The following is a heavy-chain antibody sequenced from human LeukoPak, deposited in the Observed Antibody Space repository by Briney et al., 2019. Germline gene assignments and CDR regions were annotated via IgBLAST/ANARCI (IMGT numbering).Heavy chain of an antibody. Sequence: PSETLSLTCAVSGGSISSGGYSWSWIRQPPGKGLEWIGYIYHNGNTYYSPSLKSRVTISVDRSKNQFSLKLSSVTAADTAVYYCARGHSAIAARPGWFDPWGQGTLVTVSS. J-gene: IGHJ5*02. CDR2: IYHNGNT. V-gene: IGHV4-30-2*01. CDR3: ARGHSAIAARPGWFDP. CDR1: GGSISSGGYS. D-gene: IGHD6-6*01.